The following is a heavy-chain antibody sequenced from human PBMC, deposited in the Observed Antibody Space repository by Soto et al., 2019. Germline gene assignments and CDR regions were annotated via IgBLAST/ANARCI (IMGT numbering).Heavy chain of an antibody. Sequence: ASVKVSCKASGYTFTSYAMHWVRQAPGQRLEWMGWINAGNGNTKYSQKFQGRVTITRDTSASTAYMELSSLRSEDTAVYYCARGAPTTGTTGPYYYGMDVWGQGTTVTSP. V-gene: IGHV1-3*01. CDR3: ARGAPTTGTTGPYYYGMDV. CDR2: INAGNGNT. D-gene: IGHD1-1*01. J-gene: IGHJ6*02. CDR1: GYTFTSYA.